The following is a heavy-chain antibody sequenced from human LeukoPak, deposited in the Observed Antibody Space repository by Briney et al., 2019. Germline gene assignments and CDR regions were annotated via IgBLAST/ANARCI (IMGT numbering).Heavy chain of an antibody. V-gene: IGHV3-74*01. J-gene: IGHJ1*01. CDR2: IKSDGRT. CDR3: ARAPSEIGGYYPEYFRH. D-gene: IGHD3-22*01. CDR1: GFTLSSCW. Sequence: GGSLRLSCAASGFTLSSCWMHWVRQAPGKGLVWVSRIKSDGRTNYADSVKGRFTISRDNAKNTVSLQMNSLRAEDTGVYYCARAPSEIGGYYPEYFRHWGQGTLVIVSS.